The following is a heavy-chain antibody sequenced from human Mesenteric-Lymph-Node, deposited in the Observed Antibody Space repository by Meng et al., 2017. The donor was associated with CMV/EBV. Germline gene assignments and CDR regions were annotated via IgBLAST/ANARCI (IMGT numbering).Heavy chain of an antibody. CDR1: GFTLSSYW. CDR3: ARKSVIGSGEFDY. D-gene: IGHD1-26*01. CDR2: IKQDGSEK. J-gene: IGHJ4*02. Sequence: GESLKISCAASGFTLSSYWMSWVRQAPGKGLEWVANIKQDGSEKYYVDSVKGRFTISRDNAKNSLYLQMNSLRAEDTAVYYCARKSVIGSGEFDYWGQGTPVTVSS. V-gene: IGHV3-7*01.